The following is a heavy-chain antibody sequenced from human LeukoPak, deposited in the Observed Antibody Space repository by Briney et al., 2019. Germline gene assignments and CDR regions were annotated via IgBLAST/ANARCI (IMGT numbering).Heavy chain of an antibody. V-gene: IGHV1-69*01. Sequence: ASVKVSCKASGGTFISYAISWVRQAPGQGLEWMGGIIPIFGTANYAQKFQGRVTITADESTSTAYMELSSLRSEDTAVYYCARARGLRYFDWLLPFDCWGQGTLVTVSS. D-gene: IGHD3-9*01. CDR3: ARARGLRYFDWLLPFDC. CDR2: IIPIFGTA. J-gene: IGHJ4*02. CDR1: GGTFISYA.